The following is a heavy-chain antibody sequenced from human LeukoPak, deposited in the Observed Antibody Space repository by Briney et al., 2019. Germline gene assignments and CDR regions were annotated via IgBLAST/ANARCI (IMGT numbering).Heavy chain of an antibody. CDR1: GFMLSSNW. Sequence: GGSLRLSCAASGFMLSSNWMSWVSLAPGKGLEWVANIKEDGTETYYVDSVKGRFTTPRDNAKNSLYLQMNSLRVEDTAVYYCAKEGRSLQTYWGQGTLVTVSS. CDR3: AKEGRSLQTY. J-gene: IGHJ4*02. V-gene: IGHV3-7*03. D-gene: IGHD5-24*01. CDR2: IKEDGTET.